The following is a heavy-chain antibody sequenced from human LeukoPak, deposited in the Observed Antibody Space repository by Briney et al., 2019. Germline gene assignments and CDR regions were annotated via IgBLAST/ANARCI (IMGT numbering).Heavy chain of an antibody. D-gene: IGHD3-3*01. J-gene: IGHJ4*02. CDR3: QRITIFGVIIDFDY. Sequence: ASVKVSCKASGYAFAFYGIRVRQAPGQGLEWMGWISVNNGNTHYAQKFQGRVTMTTDTSTSTAYMEVRNPRSDDTAVYFCQRITIFGVIIDFDYWGQGSLVTVSS. CDR1: GYAFAFYG. CDR2: ISVNNGNT. V-gene: IGHV1-18*01.